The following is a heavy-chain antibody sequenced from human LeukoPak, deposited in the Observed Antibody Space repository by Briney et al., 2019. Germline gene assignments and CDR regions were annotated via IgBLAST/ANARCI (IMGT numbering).Heavy chain of an antibody. CDR2: INGDGSST. D-gene: IGHD1-1*01. CDR3: ARGGLNALEAFDI. J-gene: IGHJ3*02. V-gene: IGHV3-74*01. CDR1: GFSFSSYW. Sequence: GSLRLSCAASGFSFSSYWMHWVRQAPGKGLVWVSRINGDGSSTRYADSVKGRFTISRDNAKNTLYLQMNSLRAEDTAVYYCARGGLNALEAFDIWGQGTLVTVCS.